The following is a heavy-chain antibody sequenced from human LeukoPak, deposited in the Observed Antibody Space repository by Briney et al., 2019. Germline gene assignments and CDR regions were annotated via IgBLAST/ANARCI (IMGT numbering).Heavy chain of an antibody. CDR2: IYYSGST. CDR3: AGHRIAAAGTFDY. CDR1: GGSISSSSYY. J-gene: IGHJ4*02. D-gene: IGHD6-13*01. V-gene: IGHV4-39*01. Sequence: SSETLSLTCTVSGGSISSSSYYWGWIRQPPGKGLEWIGSIYYSGSTYYNPSLKSRVTISVDTSKNQFSLKLSSVTAADTAVYYCAGHRIAAAGTFDYWGQGTLVTVSS.